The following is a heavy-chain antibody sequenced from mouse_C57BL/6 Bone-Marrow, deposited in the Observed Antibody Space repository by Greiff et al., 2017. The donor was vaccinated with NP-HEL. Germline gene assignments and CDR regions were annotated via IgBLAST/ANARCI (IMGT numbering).Heavy chain of an antibody. Sequence: QVQLKESGAELVRPGTSVKMSCKASGYTFTNYWIGWAKQRPGHGLEWIGDIYPGGGYTNYNEKFKGKATLTADKSSSTAYMQFSSLTSEDSAIYYCARGFTTVVGYYAMDYWGQGTSVTVSS. D-gene: IGHD1-1*01. J-gene: IGHJ4*01. CDR2: IYPGGGYT. CDR3: ARGFTTVVGYYAMDY. CDR1: GYTFTNYW. V-gene: IGHV1-63*01.